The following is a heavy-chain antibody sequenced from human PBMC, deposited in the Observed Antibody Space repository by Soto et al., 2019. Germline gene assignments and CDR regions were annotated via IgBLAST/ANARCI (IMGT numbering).Heavy chain of an antibody. J-gene: IGHJ4*02. Sequence: QVQLQQWGAGLVKPSETLSLSCAVYGQSFSGHSWAWIRQPPGKGLEWIGEINESGSTYYNPSLKSRDTISTDTSKNQFSLKLISVSAADTAAYFCARGSGIVALPGELEDVKYDYWGQGTLVNVSS. CDR2: INESGST. V-gene: IGHV4-34*01. CDR1: GQSFSGHS. CDR3: ARGSGIVALPGELEDVKYDY. D-gene: IGHD1-1*01.